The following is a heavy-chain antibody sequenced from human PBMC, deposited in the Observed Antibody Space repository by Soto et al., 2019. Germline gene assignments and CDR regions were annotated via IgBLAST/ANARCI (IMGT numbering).Heavy chain of an antibody. J-gene: IGHJ4*02. CDR2: IYYSGST. CDR1: GGSISSYY. V-gene: IGHV4-59*01. CDR3: ARRYGGNFDY. D-gene: IGHD3-16*01. Sequence: SETLSLTWAVAGGSISSYYWSWIRQPPGKGLEWIGYIYYSGSTNYNPSLKSRVTISVDTSKNQFSLKLSSVTAADTAVYYCARRYGGNFDYWGQGTLVTVSS.